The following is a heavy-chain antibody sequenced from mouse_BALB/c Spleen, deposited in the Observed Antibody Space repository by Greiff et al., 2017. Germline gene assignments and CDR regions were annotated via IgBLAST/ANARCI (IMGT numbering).Heavy chain of an antibody. D-gene: IGHD2-1*01. Sequence: QVTLKVCGPGILQPSQTLSLTCSFSGFSLSTSGMGVSWIRQPSGKGLEWLAHIYWDDDKRYNPSLKSRLTISKDTSSNQVFLKITSVDTADTATYYCARGLYRFDYWGQGTTLTVSS. CDR1: GFSLSTSGMG. J-gene: IGHJ2*01. CDR2: IYWDDDK. V-gene: IGHV8-12*01. CDR3: ARGLYRFDY.